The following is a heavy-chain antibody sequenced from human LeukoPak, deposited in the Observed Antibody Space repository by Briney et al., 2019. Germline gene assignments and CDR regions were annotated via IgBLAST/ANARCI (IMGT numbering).Heavy chain of an antibody. CDR3: ARQTGSGLFILP. CDR1: GVSISSSNSY. V-gene: IGHV4-39*01. Sequence: SETLSLTCTVSGVSISSSNSYWGWIRQPPGKGLEWIGSIYYSGNTYYNASLMSQVSISIDTSKNQFSLRLTSVTAADTAVYYCARQTGSGLFILPGGQGTLVTVSS. J-gene: IGHJ4*02. D-gene: IGHD3/OR15-3a*01. CDR2: IYYSGNT.